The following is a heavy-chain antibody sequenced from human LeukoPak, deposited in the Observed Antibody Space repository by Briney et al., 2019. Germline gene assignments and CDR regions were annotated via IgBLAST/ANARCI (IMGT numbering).Heavy chain of an antibody. Sequence: GGSLRLSCAASGFTFSSYEMNWVRQAPGKGLEWVSYISSSGSTMYYTESVEDRFTISRDNAKNSLYLQMNSLRAEDTAVYYCARDKGSSGWQFDYWGQGTLVSVSS. CDR1: GFTFSSYE. D-gene: IGHD6-19*01. CDR2: ISSSGSTM. J-gene: IGHJ4*02. CDR3: ARDKGSSGWQFDY. V-gene: IGHV3-48*03.